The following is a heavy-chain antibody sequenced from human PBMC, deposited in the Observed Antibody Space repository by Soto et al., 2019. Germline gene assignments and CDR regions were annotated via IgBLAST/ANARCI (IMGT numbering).Heavy chain of an antibody. CDR1: GFTFSSYG. J-gene: IGHJ4*02. Sequence: QVQLVESGGGVVQPGRSLRLSCAASGFTFSSYGMHWVRQAPGKGLEWVAVISYDGSNKYYADSVKGRFTISRDNSKNTLTLQMNSLRAEDTDVYYCARDIDWYSNSSGFDNWGQGTLVTVSS. CDR3: ARDIDWYSNSSGFDN. D-gene: IGHD1-26*01. V-gene: IGHV3-30*03. CDR2: ISYDGSNK.